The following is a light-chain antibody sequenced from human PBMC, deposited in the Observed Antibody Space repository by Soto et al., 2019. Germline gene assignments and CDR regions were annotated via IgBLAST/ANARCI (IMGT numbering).Light chain of an antibody. CDR1: QSVSSY. V-gene: IGKV3-11*01. CDR3: QQYNNWPRAT. J-gene: IGKJ4*01. Sequence: EIVLTQSPATLSLSPGERATLSCRASQSVSSYLAWYQQKPGQAPRLLIYDASNRATGIPARFSGSGSGTDFTLTISSLEPEDFGVYYCQQYNNWPRATFGGGTKVDIK. CDR2: DAS.